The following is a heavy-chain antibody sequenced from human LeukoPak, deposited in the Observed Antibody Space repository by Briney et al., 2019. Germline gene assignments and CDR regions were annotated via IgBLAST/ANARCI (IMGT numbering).Heavy chain of an antibody. D-gene: IGHD4-23*01. CDR1: GYTFSYYY. Sequence: GASVKVSCKASGYTFSYYYIHWVRQVPGQGLEWMGWINLNGGGTNYAQKFQGRVTMTRDSSIMTGYMELRSLRSDDTAVYYCARSDPPPRWGVLDVWGQGTTVTVSS. CDR2: INLNGGGT. V-gene: IGHV1-2*02. CDR3: ARSDPPPRWGVLDV. J-gene: IGHJ6*02.